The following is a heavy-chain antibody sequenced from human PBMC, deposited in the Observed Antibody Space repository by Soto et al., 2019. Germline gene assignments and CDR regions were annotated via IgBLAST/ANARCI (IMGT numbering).Heavy chain of an antibody. Sequence: GGSLILSCAASGFTFSSYGMHWVRQAPGKGLEWVAVISYDGSNKYYADSVKGRFTISRDNSKNTLYLQMNSLRAEDTAVYYCAKGKGCISTSCYVSTWGQGTLVTVSS. CDR3: AKGKGCISTSCYVST. V-gene: IGHV3-30*18. CDR2: ISYDGSNK. D-gene: IGHD2-2*01. CDR1: GFTFSSYG. J-gene: IGHJ5*02.